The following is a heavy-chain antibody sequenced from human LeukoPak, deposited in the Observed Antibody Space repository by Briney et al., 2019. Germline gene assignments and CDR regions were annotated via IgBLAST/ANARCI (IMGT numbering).Heavy chain of an antibody. V-gene: IGHV4-34*01. J-gene: IGHJ3*02. Sequence: SETLSLTCAVYGGSFSGYYWSWIRQPPGKGLEWIGEINHSGSTNYNPSLKSRVTISVDTSKNQFSLKLSSVTAADTAVYYCARAGYCSSTSCYADDAFDIWGQETMVTVSS. D-gene: IGHD2-2*03. CDR3: ARAGYCSSTSCYADDAFDI. CDR2: INHSGST. CDR1: GGSFSGYY.